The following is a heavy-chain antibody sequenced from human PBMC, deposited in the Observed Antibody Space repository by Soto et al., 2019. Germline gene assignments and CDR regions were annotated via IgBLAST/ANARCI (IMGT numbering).Heavy chain of an antibody. CDR2: IFYSGRT. CDR3: ARRRCSTTSCYPYYYYGLDV. J-gene: IGHJ6*02. V-gene: IGHV4-39*01. D-gene: IGHD2-2*01. Sequence: LQLQESGPGLVKPSETLSLTCSVSGGPISSSSYYWGWIRQPPGKGLEWIGSIFYSGRTDYNPSLKSRVTISVDRSKNQFSLKLNSVTATDTAVYYCARRRCSTTSCYPYYYYGLDVWGQGTTVTVSS. CDR1: GGPISSSSYY.